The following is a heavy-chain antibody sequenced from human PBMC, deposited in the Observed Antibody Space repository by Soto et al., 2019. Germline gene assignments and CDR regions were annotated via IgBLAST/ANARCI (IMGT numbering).Heavy chain of an antibody. CDR1: GGSISSYY. CDR3: AREYSRPYYFDY. V-gene: IGHV4-59*01. J-gene: IGHJ4*02. Sequence: PSETLSLTCTVSGGSISSYYWSWIRQPPGKGLEWIGYIHYSGSTNYNPPLKSRVTISVDTSKNQFSLKLSSVTAADTAVYYCAREYSRPYYFDYWGQGTLVTVSS. CDR2: IHYSGST. D-gene: IGHD2-21*01.